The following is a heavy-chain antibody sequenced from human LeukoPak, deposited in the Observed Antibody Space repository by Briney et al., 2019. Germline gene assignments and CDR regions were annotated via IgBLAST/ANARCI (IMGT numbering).Heavy chain of an antibody. CDR1: GYTFTSYG. D-gene: IGHD5-24*01. J-gene: IGHJ5*02. CDR2: ISAYNGNT. Sequence: ASVKVSCKASGYTFTSYGISWVRQAPGQGLEWMGWISAYNGNTNYAQKLQGRVTMTTDTSTSTAYMELRSLRSDDTAVYYCARAWLGLTGDGYTADNWFDPWGQGTLVTVSS. CDR3: ARAWLGLTGDGYTADNWFDP. V-gene: IGHV1-18*01.